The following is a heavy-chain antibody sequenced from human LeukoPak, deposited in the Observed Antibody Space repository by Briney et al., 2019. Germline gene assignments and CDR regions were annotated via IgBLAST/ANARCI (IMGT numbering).Heavy chain of an antibody. J-gene: IGHJ4*02. D-gene: IGHD6-13*01. Sequence: GESLRISCKASGYSFTTSWIGRGRQMPGKGLEWMGIIFPSDSDTRYSPSFQGPVTISADKSITTPYLQCSTLKASDTAMYYCARPRYSGSLDYWGQGTPVTVSS. CDR1: GYSFTTSW. V-gene: IGHV5-51*01. CDR3: ARPRYSGSLDY. CDR2: IFPSDSDT.